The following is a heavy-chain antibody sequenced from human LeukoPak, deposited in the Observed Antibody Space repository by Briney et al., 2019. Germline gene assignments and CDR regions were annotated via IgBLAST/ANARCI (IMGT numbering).Heavy chain of an antibody. CDR2: IDSSSTYI. Sequence: PGGSLRLSCEASGISSSAHTMNWVRQAPGKGLEWVSSIDSSSTYIYYADSVKGRFSISRDNAKNSLYLQMSDLRAEDTAKYYCAREGQGAWYWFDLWGQGTLVTVSS. V-gene: IGHV3-21*01. CDR3: AREGQGAWYWFDL. J-gene: IGHJ5*02. CDR1: GISSSAHT. D-gene: IGHD6-19*01.